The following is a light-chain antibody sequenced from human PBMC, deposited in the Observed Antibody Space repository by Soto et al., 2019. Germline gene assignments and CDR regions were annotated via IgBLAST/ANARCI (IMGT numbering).Light chain of an antibody. J-gene: IGLJ1*01. CDR3: ATWDDSLNGYV. Sequence: QSVLTQPPSASGTPGQRITISCSGSGSNIGSNSVTWYQQFPRTAPKLLIYTNSQRPSGVPARFAGSKSGTSASLAISGLQSGDEADYYCATWDDSLNGYVFGTGTKLTVL. CDR1: GSNIGSNS. CDR2: TNS. V-gene: IGLV1-44*01.